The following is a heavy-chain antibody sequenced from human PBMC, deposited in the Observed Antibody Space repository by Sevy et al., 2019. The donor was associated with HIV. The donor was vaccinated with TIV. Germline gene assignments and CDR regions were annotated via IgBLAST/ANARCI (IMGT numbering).Heavy chain of an antibody. D-gene: IGHD1-7*01. J-gene: IGHJ6*02. CDR3: ARVRTGTTEDYYYYGMDV. V-gene: IGHV4-4*02. Sequence: SETLSLTCAVSGGSISSSNWWSWVRQPPGKGLEWIGEIYHSGSTNYNPSLKSRVTISVDKSKNQFSLKLSSVTAADTAVYYCARVRTGTTEDYYYYGMDVWGQGTTVTVSS. CDR1: GGSISSSNW. CDR2: IYHSGST.